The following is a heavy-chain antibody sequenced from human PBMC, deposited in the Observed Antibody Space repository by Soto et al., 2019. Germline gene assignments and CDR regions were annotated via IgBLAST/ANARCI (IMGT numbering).Heavy chain of an antibody. Sequence: KPSETLSLTCAVYGGSFSDYYGTWIRQSPGKGLEWIGEINHSGITYYNPSLKSRVTISVDTSKNHFSLSLRSVTAADTAMYYCARGRLEWLLLGYGVDVWGQGTPVTVS. CDR3: ARGRLEWLLLGYGVDV. J-gene: IGHJ6*02. D-gene: IGHD3-3*01. V-gene: IGHV4-34*01. CDR2: INHSGIT. CDR1: GGSFSDYY.